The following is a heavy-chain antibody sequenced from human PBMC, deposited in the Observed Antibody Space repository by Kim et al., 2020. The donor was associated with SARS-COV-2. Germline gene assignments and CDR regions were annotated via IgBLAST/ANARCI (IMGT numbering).Heavy chain of an antibody. CDR3: ASRVNPRPFDR. V-gene: IGHV3-23*01. Sequence: GGSLRLSCAASGFTFNNYALSWVRQAPWCGLEWVSTISSGDGTTSYADSVKGRFTISRVNSKNALYLQMNILRAEDTAVDYCASRVNPRPFDRLGQGTMV. CDR2: ISSGDGTT. J-gene: IGHJ3*01. CDR1: GFTFNNYA.